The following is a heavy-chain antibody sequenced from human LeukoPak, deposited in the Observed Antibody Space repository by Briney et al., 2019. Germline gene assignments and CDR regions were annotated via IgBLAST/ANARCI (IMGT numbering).Heavy chain of an antibody. D-gene: IGHD4-17*01. CDR3: AKGLTTVTKGLGMDV. Sequence: PGGSLRLSCAASGFTFSSYAMSWVRQAPGKGLEWVSAISGSGGSTYYADSVKGRFTISRDNSKNTLYLQMNSRKAEDTAVYYCAKGLTTVTKGLGMDVWGKGTTVTVSS. CDR1: GFTFSSYA. V-gene: IGHV3-23*01. CDR2: ISGSGGST. J-gene: IGHJ6*03.